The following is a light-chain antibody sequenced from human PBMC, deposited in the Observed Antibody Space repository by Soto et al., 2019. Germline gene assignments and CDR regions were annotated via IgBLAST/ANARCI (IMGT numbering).Light chain of an antibody. Sequence: EIVLTQSPGTLSLSPGERAAPSCRASQSISDKYLAWYHQKPGQAPRLLIYGASKRATGVPDRFSGSGSGTDFTLTISRLEPEDFAVYYCQQYSPPITFGQGTRLEIK. CDR2: GAS. CDR3: QQYSPPIT. V-gene: IGKV3-20*01. CDR1: QSISDKY. J-gene: IGKJ5*01.